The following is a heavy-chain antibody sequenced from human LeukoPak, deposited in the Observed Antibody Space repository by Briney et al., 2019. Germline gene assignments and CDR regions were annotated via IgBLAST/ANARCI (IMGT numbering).Heavy chain of an antibody. CDR2: IWYDGSNK. J-gene: IGHJ4*02. V-gene: IGHV3-33*01. CDR1: VFTFSSYG. Sequence: GGSLRLSCAASVFTFSSYGMHWVRQAPGKGLEWVAVIWYDGSNKYYADSVKGRFTISRDNSKNTLYLQMNSLRAEDTAVYYCARDSCSGGSCYSDYWGQGTLVTVSS. CDR3: ARDSCSGGSCYSDY. D-gene: IGHD2-15*01.